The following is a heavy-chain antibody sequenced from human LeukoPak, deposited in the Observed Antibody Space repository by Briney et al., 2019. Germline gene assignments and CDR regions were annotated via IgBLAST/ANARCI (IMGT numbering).Heavy chain of an antibody. CDR3: ARDSDSSSWTHFDY. D-gene: IGHD6-13*01. Sequence: ASVKVSCKASGYTFTSYDINWVRQAPGQGLEWMGWINPHSGGTNYAQKFQGGVTMTRDTSISTAYMELTRLTSDDTAVYYCARDSDSSSWTHFDYWGQGTLVTVSS. V-gene: IGHV1-2*02. J-gene: IGHJ4*02. CDR1: GYTFTSYD. CDR2: INPHSGGT.